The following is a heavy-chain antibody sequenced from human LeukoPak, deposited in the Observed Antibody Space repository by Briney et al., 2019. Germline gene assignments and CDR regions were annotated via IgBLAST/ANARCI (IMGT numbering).Heavy chain of an antibody. CDR2: INHSGRT. CDR1: GGSFSGYY. V-gene: IGHV4-34*01. CDR3: TRGVRGQQLVPIGWFDP. D-gene: IGHD6-13*01. Sequence: KPSETLSLTCAVYGGSFSGYYWSWIRQPPGKGLEWIGEINHSGRTNYNPSLKSRVTISVDTSKNQFSLKLSSVTAADTAVYYCTRGVRGQQLVPIGWFDPWGQGTLVTVSS. J-gene: IGHJ5*02.